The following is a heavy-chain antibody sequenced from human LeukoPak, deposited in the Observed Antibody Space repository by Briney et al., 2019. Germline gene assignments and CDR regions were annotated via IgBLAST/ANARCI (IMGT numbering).Heavy chain of an antibody. V-gene: IGHV3-30-3*01. CDR2: ISYDGSNK. CDR1: GFTFSSYA. J-gene: IGHJ6*03. Sequence: PGGSLRLSCAASGFTFSSYAMHWVRQAPGKGLEWVAVISYDGSNKYYADSVKGRFTISRDNSKNTLYLQMNSLRAEDTAAYYCARDWAAMAPYYYYYYYMDVWGKGTTVTVSS. CDR3: ARDWAAMAPYYYYYYYMDV. D-gene: IGHD5-18*01.